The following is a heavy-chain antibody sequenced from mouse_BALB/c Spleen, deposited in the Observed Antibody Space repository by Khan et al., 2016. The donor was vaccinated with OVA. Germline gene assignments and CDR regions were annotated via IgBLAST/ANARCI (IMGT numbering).Heavy chain of an antibody. D-gene: IGHD2-1*01. CDR2: IYPGSDSI. Sequence: LQQPGSALVRPGASVKLSCKASGYTFTSYWMHWVKQRHGQGLEWIGNIYPGSDSINYDEKFKSKGTLTVDTSSSTAYIHLSSLTSEDSAVYYCTRGGYFGKSRFDYWGQGTLVTVSA. CDR1: GYTFTSYW. V-gene: IGHV1S22*01. J-gene: IGHJ3*01. CDR3: TRGGYFGKSRFDY.